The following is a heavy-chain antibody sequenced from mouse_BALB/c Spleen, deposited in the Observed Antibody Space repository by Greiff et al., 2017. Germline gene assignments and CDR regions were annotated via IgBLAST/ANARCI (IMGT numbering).Heavy chain of an antibody. CDR1: GFSLTSYG. CDR3: ARDDGGYFDV. J-gene: IGHJ1*01. Sequence: QVQLQQSGPGLVAPSQSLSITCTVSGFSLTSYGVHWVRQPPGKGLEWLGVIWAGGSTNYNSALMSRLSISKDNSKSQVFLKMNSLQTDDTAMYYCARDDGGYFDVWGAGTTVTVSS. V-gene: IGHV2-9*02. CDR2: IWAGGST. D-gene: IGHD2-3*01.